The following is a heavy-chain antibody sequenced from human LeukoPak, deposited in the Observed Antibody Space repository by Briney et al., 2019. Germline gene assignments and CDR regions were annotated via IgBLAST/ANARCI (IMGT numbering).Heavy chain of an antibody. J-gene: IGHJ4*02. V-gene: IGHV4-59*08. CDR2: IYYSGST. Sequence: SETLSLTCTVSGGSISSYYWSWIRQPPGKGLEWIGYIYYSGSTNYNPSLKSRVTISVDTSKNQFSLKLSSVTAADTAVYYCARQYCSNTSCSAIYYFDYWGQGTLVTVSS. D-gene: IGHD2-2*01. CDR1: GGSISSYY. CDR3: ARQYCSNTSCSAIYYFDY.